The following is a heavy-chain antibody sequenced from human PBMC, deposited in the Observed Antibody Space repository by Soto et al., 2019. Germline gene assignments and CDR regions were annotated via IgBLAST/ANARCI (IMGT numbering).Heavy chain of an antibody. V-gene: IGHV4-39*02. Sequence: SETLSLTCTVSGGSISSSSYYWGWIRQPPGKGLEWIGSIYYSGSTYYNPSLKSRVTISVDTSKNQFSLKLSSVTAADTAVYYCARERALERRWFRSWFAPWGQGTLVTVSS. D-gene: IGHD1-1*01. CDR2: IYYSGST. J-gene: IGHJ5*02. CDR3: ARERALERRWFRSWFAP. CDR1: GGSISSSSYY.